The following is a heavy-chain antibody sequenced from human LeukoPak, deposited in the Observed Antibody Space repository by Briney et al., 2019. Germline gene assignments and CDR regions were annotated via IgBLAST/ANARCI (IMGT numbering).Heavy chain of an antibody. CDR2: IYYSGST. J-gene: IGHJ3*02. CDR3: ARDNPTTGAFDI. CDR1: GGSVSSGSYY. D-gene: IGHD1-14*01. V-gene: IGHV4-61*01. Sequence: PSETLSLTCTVSGGSVSSGSYYWSWIRQPPGTGLEWIGYIYYSGSTNYSPSLKSRVTISVDTSKNQFSLKLSSVTAADTAVYYCARDNPTTGAFDIWGQGTMVTASS.